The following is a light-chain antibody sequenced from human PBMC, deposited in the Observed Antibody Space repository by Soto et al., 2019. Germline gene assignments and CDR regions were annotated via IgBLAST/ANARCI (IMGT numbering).Light chain of an antibody. CDR2: GNT. J-gene: IGLJ2*01. CDR3: QSHDTKLDSVV. Sequence: QSVLTQPTSVSGAPGQTVTISCTGSSSNIGANYDVNWYQQLPGTAPKVLIYGNTDRTSGVPDRFSASKSGTSASLAITGLQAEDEADYYCQSHDTKLDSVVFGGGTKLTVL. V-gene: IGLV1-40*01. CDR1: SSNIGANYD.